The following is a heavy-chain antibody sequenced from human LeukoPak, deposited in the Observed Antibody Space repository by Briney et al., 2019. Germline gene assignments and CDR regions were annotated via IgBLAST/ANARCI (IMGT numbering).Heavy chain of an antibody. J-gene: IGHJ4*02. Sequence: ASVKVSCKASGYSFTAFYIHWVRQAPGQGLEWMGWIHPRSGDTRYAQKFQGRVTMTRDTSTSTVYMELSSLRSEDTAVYYCARSYDGFDYWGQGTLVTVSS. CDR1: GYSFTAFY. CDR2: IHPRSGDT. CDR3: ARSYDGFDY. V-gene: IGHV1-2*02. D-gene: IGHD3-22*01.